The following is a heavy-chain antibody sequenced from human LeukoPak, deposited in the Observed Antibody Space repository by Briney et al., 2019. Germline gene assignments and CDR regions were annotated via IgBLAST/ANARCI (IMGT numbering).Heavy chain of an antibody. J-gene: IGHJ4*02. V-gene: IGHV1-18*01. CDR3: ARVHAVRYNWNPDLFDY. CDR1: GYTFTSYG. Sequence: ASLKVSCTASGYTFTSYGISWVRQAPGQGLEWMGWIRTYNGNTNYAQKLEGRGTMTTDTSTSTAYMELRSLRSDDTAVYYCARVHAVRYNWNPDLFDYWGQGTLVTVSS. CDR2: IRTYNGNT. D-gene: IGHD1-1*01.